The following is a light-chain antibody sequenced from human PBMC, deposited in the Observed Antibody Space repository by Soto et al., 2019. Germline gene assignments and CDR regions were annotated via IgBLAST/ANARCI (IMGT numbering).Light chain of an antibody. CDR2: GAS. CDR3: QVRTNWSIA. CDR1: QSVSSSY. J-gene: IGKJ5*01. Sequence: EIVMTQSPATLSVSPGERATLSCRASQSVSSSYLAWYQQKPGQAPRLLIYGASSRATGIPDRFSGSGSGTDFTLTISRLEPEDFAVYYCQVRTNWSIAFGRGTRLEIK. V-gene: IGKV3D-20*02.